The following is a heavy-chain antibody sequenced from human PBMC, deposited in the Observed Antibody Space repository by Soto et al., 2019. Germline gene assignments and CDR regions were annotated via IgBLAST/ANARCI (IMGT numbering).Heavy chain of an antibody. Sequence: EVKLVESGGGLVQPGESLKLSCAVSGFTFSDTAMHWVRQASGKGLEWNGRIRSKANNYATAYAASVKGRFTISRDDSKNTAYPQMNSLKSEDTAVYYCTRGYGDYVRDYWGQGTLVTVSS. CDR3: TRGYGDYVRDY. V-gene: IGHV3-73*01. J-gene: IGHJ4*02. CDR1: GFTFSDTA. D-gene: IGHD4-17*01. CDR2: IRSKANNYAT.